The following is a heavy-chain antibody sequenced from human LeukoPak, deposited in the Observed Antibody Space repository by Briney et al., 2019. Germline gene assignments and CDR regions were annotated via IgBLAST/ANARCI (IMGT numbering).Heavy chain of an antibody. Sequence: ASVKVSCKASGGTFSSCAISWVRQAPGQGLEWMGGIIPIFGTANYAQKFQGRVTITADESTSTAYMELSSLRSEDTAVYYCARENLAAAGTRPIDYWGQGTLVTVSS. CDR1: GGTFSSCA. V-gene: IGHV1-69*13. CDR3: ARENLAAAGTRPIDY. CDR2: IIPIFGTA. D-gene: IGHD6-13*01. J-gene: IGHJ4*02.